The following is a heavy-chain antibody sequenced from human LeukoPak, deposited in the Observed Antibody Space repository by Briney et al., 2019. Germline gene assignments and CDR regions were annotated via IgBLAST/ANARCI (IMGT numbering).Heavy chain of an antibody. D-gene: IGHD2-2*01. Sequence: GASVKVSCKASGYTFTSYGISWVRQAPGQGLEWMGWISAYNGNTNYAQKLQGRVTMTTDTSTSTAYMELRSLRSDDTAVYYCATSPRPGYCSSTSCPNVDYWGQGTLVTVSS. CDR3: ATSPRPGYCSSTSCPNVDY. V-gene: IGHV1-18*01. CDR2: ISAYNGNT. J-gene: IGHJ4*02. CDR1: GYTFTSYG.